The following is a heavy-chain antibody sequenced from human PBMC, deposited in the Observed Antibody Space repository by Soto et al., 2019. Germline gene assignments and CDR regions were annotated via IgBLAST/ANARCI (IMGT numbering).Heavy chain of an antibody. Sequence: QVRFVQSGAEVKKPGASVKVSCKASGYTFTSYAMHWVRQAPGQRLEWMGWINAGNGETKYSQKFQGRVTITRDTSASTAYMELSSLRSEDTAVYYCARGTFDPWGQGTLVTVSS. CDR1: GYTFTSYA. J-gene: IGHJ5*02. V-gene: IGHV1-3*01. CDR3: ARGTFDP. CDR2: INAGNGET.